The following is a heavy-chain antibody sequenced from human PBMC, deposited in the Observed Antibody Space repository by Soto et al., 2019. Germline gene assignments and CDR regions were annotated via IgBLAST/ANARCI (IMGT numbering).Heavy chain of an antibody. Sequence: EVQVVESGGGWIQPGGTLRLSCEVSGFSVTANYMSWVRQAPEKGLEWVSVIYSGGSTYYVDSVKGRFSISRDISKNTLYLQMNSLRAEDTAVYYCHGYGYWGQGTLVTVSS. D-gene: IGHD5-12*01. CDR3: HGYGY. CDR1: GFSVTANY. CDR2: IYSGGST. V-gene: IGHV3-53*01. J-gene: IGHJ4*02.